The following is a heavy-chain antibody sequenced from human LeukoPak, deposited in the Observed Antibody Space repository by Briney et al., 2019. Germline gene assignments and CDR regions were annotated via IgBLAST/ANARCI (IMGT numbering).Heavy chain of an antibody. J-gene: IGHJ1*01. CDR2: IWYDGSEQ. CDR1: GFTFSTYA. Sequence: GGSLRLSCAASGFTFSTYAIHWVRQAPGKGLEWVAFIWYDGSEQYYADSVKGRFIISRDNSKSTSDLQMNSLRAEDTAVYYCAREGDSRWGELSPWGQGTLVTVS. D-gene: IGHD3-16*02. V-gene: IGHV3-33*01. CDR3: AREGDSRWGELSP.